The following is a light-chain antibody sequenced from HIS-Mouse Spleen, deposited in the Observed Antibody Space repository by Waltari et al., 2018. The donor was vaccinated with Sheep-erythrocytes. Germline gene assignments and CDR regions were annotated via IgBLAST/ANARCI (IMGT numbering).Light chain of an antibody. J-gene: IGKJ1*01. Sequence: DIQLTQSPSTLSASVGDRVTITFRASQSISSWLAWYQQKPWKAPKLLIYNASSLESGVPSRFSGSGSGTEVTLTISSLQPDDFATYYCQQYNSYPWTFGQGTKVEIK. V-gene: IGKV1-5*03. CDR3: QQYNSYPWT. CDR1: QSISSW. CDR2: NAS.